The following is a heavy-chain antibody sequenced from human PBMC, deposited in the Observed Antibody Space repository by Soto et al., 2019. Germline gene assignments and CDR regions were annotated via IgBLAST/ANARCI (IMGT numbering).Heavy chain of an antibody. D-gene: IGHD3-10*01. J-gene: IGHJ6*03. V-gene: IGHV1-18*01. CDR3: AMTQTYYYGSGSYSRGYYYYMDV. CDR1: GYTFTSYG. Sequence: ASVKVSCKASGYTFTSYGISWVRQAPGQGLEWMGWISAYNGNTNYAQKLQGRVTMTTDTSTSTAYMELRSLRSDDTAVYYCAMTQTYYYGSGSYSRGYYYYMDVWGKGTTVTVSS. CDR2: ISAYNGNT.